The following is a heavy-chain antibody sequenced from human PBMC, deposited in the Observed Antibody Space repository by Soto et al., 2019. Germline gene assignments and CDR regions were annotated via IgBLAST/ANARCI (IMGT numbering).Heavy chain of an antibody. CDR3: ARESSGYSSYFDY. V-gene: IGHV3-74*01. D-gene: IGHD5-12*01. CDR1: GLTFSNYW. J-gene: IGHJ4*02. Sequence: PGGSLRLSCAGSGLTFSNYWIHWVRQAPGQGLAWVSRISRDGSSTTYADSVKGRFTISRDFAKNTVYLQMNSLRAEGTAVYYCARESSGYSSYFDYWGQGTLVTVSS. CDR2: ISRDGSST.